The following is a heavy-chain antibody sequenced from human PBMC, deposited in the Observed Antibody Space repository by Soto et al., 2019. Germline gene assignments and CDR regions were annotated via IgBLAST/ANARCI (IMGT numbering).Heavy chain of an antibody. CDR2: IKQDGSEK. Sequence: EVQLVESGGGLVQPGGSLRLSCAASGFTFSSYWMSWVRQAPGKGLEWVANIKQDGSEKYYVDSVKGRFTISRDNAKNSLYLQMNSLRAEDTAVYYCARGPRGYCSSTSCYFDYWGQGPLVTVSS. CDR3: ARGPRGYCSSTSCYFDY. V-gene: IGHV3-7*04. J-gene: IGHJ4*02. CDR1: GFTFSSYW. D-gene: IGHD2-2*03.